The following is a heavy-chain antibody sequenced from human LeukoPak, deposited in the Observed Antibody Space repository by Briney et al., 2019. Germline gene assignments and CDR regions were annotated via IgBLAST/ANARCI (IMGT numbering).Heavy chain of an antibody. J-gene: IGHJ4*02. Sequence: SVNVSCKPSGGALSGYALIWARQAPGQGLEWMGRILPFFNSTNYAQKFRDRVTFYADMSTNTVYMEMNSLTSDDTAMYYCARDPFGAYTGHWGQGTLVSVSS. D-gene: IGHD4-17*01. CDR3: ARDPFGAYTGH. V-gene: IGHV1-69*06. CDR2: ILPFFNST. CDR1: GGALSGYA.